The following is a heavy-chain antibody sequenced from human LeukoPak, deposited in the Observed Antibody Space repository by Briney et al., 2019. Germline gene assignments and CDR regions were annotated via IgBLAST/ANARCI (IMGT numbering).Heavy chain of an antibody. J-gene: IGHJ3*02. CDR2: ISSSSSYI. V-gene: IGHV3-21*01. CDR3: ARHDSSGPYNAFDI. CDR1: GFTFSSYS. D-gene: IGHD3-22*01. Sequence: GGSLRLSCAASGFTFSSYSTNWVRQAPGKGLEWVSSISSSSSYIYYADSVKGRFTISRDNAKNSLYLQMNSLRAEDTAVYYCARHDSSGPYNAFDIWGQGTMVTVSS.